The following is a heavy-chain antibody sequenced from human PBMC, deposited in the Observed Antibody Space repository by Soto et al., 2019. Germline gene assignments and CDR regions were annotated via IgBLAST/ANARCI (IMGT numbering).Heavy chain of an antibody. V-gene: IGHV3-23*01. CDR3: AKVGARVLAARRPWFDP. J-gene: IGHJ5*02. CDR2: ISGSGGST. CDR1: GFTFSSYA. Sequence: GGSLRLSCAASGFTFSSYAMSWVRQAPGKGLEWVSAISGSGGSTYYADSVKGRFTISRDNSKNTLYLQMNSLRAEDTAVYYCAKVGARVLAARRPWFDPWGQGTLVTVSS. D-gene: IGHD6-6*01.